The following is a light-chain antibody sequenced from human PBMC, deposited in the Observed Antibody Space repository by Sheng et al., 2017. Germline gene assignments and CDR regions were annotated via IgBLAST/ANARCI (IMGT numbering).Light chain of an antibody. CDR2: AAS. J-gene: IGKJ2*01. V-gene: IGKV1-39*01. CDR1: QNINNH. CDR3: QQSYSTPHT. Sequence: DILMTQSPSSLSASAGDRVSITCRASQNINNHLNWYAQKPGKAPRLLISAASVLYSGVPSRFSASGSGTDFTLTITSLQPEDFATYYCQQSYSTPHTFGQGTKVEI.